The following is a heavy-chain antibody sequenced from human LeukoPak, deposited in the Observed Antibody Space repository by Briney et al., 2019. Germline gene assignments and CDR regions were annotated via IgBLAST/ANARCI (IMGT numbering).Heavy chain of an antibody. Sequence: SETLSLTCAVYGGSFSGYSWSWIRQPPGKGLEWIGKINHSGSTNYNPSFKSRVTISVDTSKNQFSLKLSSVTAADTAVYYCASQPQGRNFDLWAVAPWSLSPQ. CDR3: ASQPQGRNFDL. CDR1: GGSFSGYS. CDR2: INHSGST. V-gene: IGHV4-34*01. J-gene: IGHJ2*01.